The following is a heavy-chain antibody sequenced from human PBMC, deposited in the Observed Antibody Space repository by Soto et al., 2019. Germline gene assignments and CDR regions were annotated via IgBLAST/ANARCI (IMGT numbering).Heavy chain of an antibody. Sequence: EMQLVETGGGLIQPGGSLRLSCVASGFSVNTNYMNWVRQPPGKGLEWVSLIYSGGSTYYADSVKGRFTISRDNSKNTLYLQMNSLRVEDTAVYYCARDTRDSSGGDYWGQGTLVTVSS. J-gene: IGHJ4*02. V-gene: IGHV3-53*02. CDR3: ARDTRDSSGGDY. CDR2: IYSGGST. CDR1: GFSVNTNY. D-gene: IGHD1-26*01.